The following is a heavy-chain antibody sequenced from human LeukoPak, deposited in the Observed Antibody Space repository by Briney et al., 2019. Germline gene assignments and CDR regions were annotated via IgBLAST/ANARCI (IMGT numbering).Heavy chain of an antibody. D-gene: IGHD6-6*01. CDR1: GFTFSRYA. V-gene: IGHV3-23*01. CDR2: ISGSGGST. J-gene: IGHJ4*02. Sequence: GGSLRLSCAASGFTFSRYAMSWVRQAPGKGLEWVSAISGSGGSTYYADSVKGRFTISRDNSKNTLYLQMNSLRAEVTAVYYCAKGTARRYFDYWGQGTLVSVSS. CDR3: AKGTARRYFDY.